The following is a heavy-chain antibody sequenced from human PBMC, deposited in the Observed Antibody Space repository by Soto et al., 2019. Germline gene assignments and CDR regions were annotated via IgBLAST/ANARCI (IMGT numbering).Heavy chain of an antibody. CDR2: IKDGGSVT. Sequence: EVQLVESGGGLVQPGGSLRLSCAASGFSFINYEMDWLRQAPGKGPEWIAYIKDGGSVTLYADSVKGRFTISRDNSKNTIYLQINNLRVADTAVYYCARSALGGARPYYLDHWGQGTLLTVSS. D-gene: IGHD1-26*01. CDR3: ARSALGGARPYYLDH. V-gene: IGHV3-48*03. J-gene: IGHJ4*02. CDR1: GFSFINYE.